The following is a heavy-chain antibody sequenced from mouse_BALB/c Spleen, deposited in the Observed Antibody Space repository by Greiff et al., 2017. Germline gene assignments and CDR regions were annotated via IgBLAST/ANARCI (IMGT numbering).Heavy chain of an antibody. CDR2: ISSGGSYT. D-gene: IGHD2-4*01. CDR1: GFTFSSYT. Sequence: EVKLMESGGGLVKPGGSLKLSCAASGFTFSSYTMSWVRQTPEKRLEWVATISSGGSYTYYPDSVKGRFTISRDNAKNTLYLQMSSLKSEDTAMYYCTRDRDYGGAYYAMDYWGQGTSVTVSS. CDR3: TRDRDYGGAYYAMDY. J-gene: IGHJ4*01. V-gene: IGHV5-6-4*01.